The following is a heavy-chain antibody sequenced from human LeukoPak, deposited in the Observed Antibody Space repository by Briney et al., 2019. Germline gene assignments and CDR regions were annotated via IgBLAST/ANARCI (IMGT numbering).Heavy chain of an antibody. J-gene: IGHJ4*02. CDR1: GGSISSGGYY. CDR2: IYYSGST. D-gene: IGHD3-10*01. Sequence: SETLSLTCTVSGGSISSGGYYWSWIRQHPGKGLEWIGYIYYSGSTYYNPSLKSRVTISVDTSKNQFSLKLSSVTAADTAVYYCARAVGAAPYYYGSGRRRGFDYWGQGTLVTVSS. V-gene: IGHV4-31*03. CDR3: ARAVGAAPYYYGSGRRRGFDY.